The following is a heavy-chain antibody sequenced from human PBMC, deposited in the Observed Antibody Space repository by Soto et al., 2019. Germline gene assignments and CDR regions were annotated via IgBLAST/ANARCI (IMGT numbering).Heavy chain of an antibody. Sequence: GASVKVTCKGSGYSFTNYAMHWVRQAPGQGLEWMGWINVYNGNTKYAQKVQGRVTMTTDTSTSTAYMELRSLRSDDTAVYYCAKVGARAYYYYGMDVWGQGTTVTVSS. J-gene: IGHJ6*02. CDR3: AKVGARAYYYYGMDV. CDR1: GYSFTNYA. CDR2: INVYNGNT. V-gene: IGHV1-18*01.